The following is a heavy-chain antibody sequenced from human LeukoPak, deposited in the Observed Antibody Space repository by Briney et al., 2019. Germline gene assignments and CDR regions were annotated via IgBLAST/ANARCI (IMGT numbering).Heavy chain of an antibody. J-gene: IGHJ1*01. CDR2: INHSGST. CDR3: ARSGWYYAEYFQH. CDR1: GGSFSGYY. D-gene: IGHD6-19*01. V-gene: IGHV4-34*01. Sequence: PSETLSLTCAVYGGSFSGYYWSWIRQPPGKGLEWIGEINHSGSTNYNPPLKSRVTISVDTSKNQFSLKLSSVTAADTAVYYCARSGWYYAEYFQHWGQGTLVTVSS.